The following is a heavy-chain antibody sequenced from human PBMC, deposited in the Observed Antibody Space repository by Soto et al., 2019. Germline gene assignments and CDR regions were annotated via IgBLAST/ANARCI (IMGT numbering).Heavy chain of an antibody. D-gene: IGHD1-1*01. J-gene: IGHJ4*02. CDR2: IYYSGST. Sequence: SETLSLTCTVSGGSISSSSYYWGWLPQPPGKGLEWIGYIYYSGSTNYNPSLKSRVTISVDTSKNQFSLKLSSVTAADTAVYYCARNPATWDYFEYWGQGTLVTVSS. CDR1: GGSISSSSYY. CDR3: ARNPATWDYFEY. V-gene: IGHV4-61*05.